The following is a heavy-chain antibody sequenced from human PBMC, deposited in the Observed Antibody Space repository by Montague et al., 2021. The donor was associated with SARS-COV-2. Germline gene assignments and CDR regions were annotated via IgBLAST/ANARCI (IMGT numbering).Heavy chain of an antibody. V-gene: IGHV4-4*07. Sequence: SETLSLTCTVSGGSISNYYWTWIRQPAGKGLEWIGRLYTSGSTTYNPSLKSRVTMSVDTSKNQFSLKLSSVTAADTAVYYCARDPGRITIFGVVTRYGMDVWGQGTTVTVSS. CDR2: LYTSGST. CDR1: GGSISNYY. CDR3: ARDPGRITIFGVVTRYGMDV. D-gene: IGHD3-3*01. J-gene: IGHJ6*02.